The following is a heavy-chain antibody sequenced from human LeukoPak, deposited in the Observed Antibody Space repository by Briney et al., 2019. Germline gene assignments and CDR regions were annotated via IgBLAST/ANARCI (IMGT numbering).Heavy chain of an antibody. CDR2: ISSSSSYI. CDR1: GFTFSSYS. J-gene: IGHJ4*02. CDR3: ARRRYNWNAIDY. D-gene: IGHD1-20*01. V-gene: IGHV3-21*04. Sequence: GGSLRLSCAASGFTFSSYSMNWVRQAPGKGLEWVSSISSSSSYIYYADSVKGRFTISRDNAKNSLYLQMNSLRAEDTAVYFCARRRYNWNAIDYWGQGTLVTVSS.